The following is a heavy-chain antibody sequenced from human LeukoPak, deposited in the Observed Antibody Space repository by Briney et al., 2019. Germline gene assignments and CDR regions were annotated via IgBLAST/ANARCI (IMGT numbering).Heavy chain of an antibody. Sequence: SETLSLTCTVSGGSISSYYWSWIRQPPGKGLEWIGYIYYSGSTNYNPSLKSRVTISVDTSKNQFSLGLSSVTAADTAVYYCARETMITYYFDYWGQGTLVTISS. V-gene: IGHV4-59*01. CDR3: ARETMITYYFDY. D-gene: IGHD3-16*01. J-gene: IGHJ4*02. CDR2: IYYSGST. CDR1: GGSISSYY.